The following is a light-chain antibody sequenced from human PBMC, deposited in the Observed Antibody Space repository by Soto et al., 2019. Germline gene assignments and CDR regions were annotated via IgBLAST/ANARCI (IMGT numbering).Light chain of an antibody. J-gene: IGKJ1*01. CDR1: QSVSSSY. Sequence: EIVLTQSPGTLSLSPGERATLSCRASQSVSSSYLAWYQQKPGQAPRLLIYGASSRATGIPDRFSGSGSGTDFTLTISRLEPDDFATYYCQQYSTYTPRTFGQGTNVDIK. CDR2: GAS. V-gene: IGKV3-20*01. CDR3: QQYSTYTPRT.